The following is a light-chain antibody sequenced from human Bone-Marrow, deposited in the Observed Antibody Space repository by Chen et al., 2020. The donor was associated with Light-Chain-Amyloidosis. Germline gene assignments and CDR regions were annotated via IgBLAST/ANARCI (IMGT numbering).Light chain of an antibody. CDR3: QQRSNWPPRYT. Sequence: EIVLTQSPATLSLSPGERATLSCRASQSVSSYLAWYQQKPGQAPRLLIYDASNRATGIPARFSGSGSGTDFTLTLSSLEPEDVAVYYCQQRSNWPPRYTFGQGTKLEIK. J-gene: IGKJ2*01. V-gene: IGKV3-11*01. CDR1: QSVSSY. CDR2: DAS.